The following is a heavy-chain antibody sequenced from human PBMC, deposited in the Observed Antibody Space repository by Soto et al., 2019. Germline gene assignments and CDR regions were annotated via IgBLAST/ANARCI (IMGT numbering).Heavy chain of an antibody. D-gene: IGHD6-6*01. J-gene: IGHJ4*02. V-gene: IGHV3-30-3*01. CDR1: GFTFSSYA. Sequence: QVQLVESGGGVVQPGRSLRLSYAASGFTFSSYAMHWVRQAPGKGLEWVAVISYDGSNKYYADSVKGRFTISRDNSKNTLYLQMNSLRAEDTAVYYCARSIAALYYFDYWGQGTLVTVSS. CDR3: ARSIAALYYFDY. CDR2: ISYDGSNK.